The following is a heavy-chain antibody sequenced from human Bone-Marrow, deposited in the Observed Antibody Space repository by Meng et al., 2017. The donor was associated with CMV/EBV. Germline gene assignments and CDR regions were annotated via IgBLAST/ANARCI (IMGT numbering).Heavy chain of an antibody. CDR3: ARAGGRVDY. CDR1: GFTFSSYA. Sequence: GSLRLSCAASGFTFSSYAMSWVRQPPGKGLEWIGEINHSGSTNYNPSLKSRVTILVDTSKNQFSLKLSSVTAADTAVYYCARAGGRVDYWGRGTLVTVSS. D-gene: IGHD4-23*01. J-gene: IGHJ4*02. V-gene: IGHV4-34*01. CDR2: INHSGST.